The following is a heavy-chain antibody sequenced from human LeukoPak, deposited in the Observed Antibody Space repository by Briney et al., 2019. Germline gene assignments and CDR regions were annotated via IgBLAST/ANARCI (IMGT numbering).Heavy chain of an antibody. J-gene: IGHJ4*02. CDR3: ARRSVGNYFDY. Sequence: PGGSLRLSCAASGFTFDDYGMSWVRQAPGKGLEWVSGINWNGGSTGYADSVKGRLTISRDSAKNSLYLQMNSLRAEDTALYYCARRSVGNYFDYWGQGTLVTVSS. D-gene: IGHD1-26*01. V-gene: IGHV3-20*04. CDR1: GFTFDDYG. CDR2: INWNGGST.